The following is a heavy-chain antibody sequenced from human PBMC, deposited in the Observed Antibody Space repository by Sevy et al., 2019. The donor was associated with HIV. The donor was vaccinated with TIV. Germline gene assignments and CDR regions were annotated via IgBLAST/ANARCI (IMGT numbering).Heavy chain of an antibody. CDR2: ISADRGNS. D-gene: IGHD2-21*02. Sequence: ASVKVSGKASVYPFSSYGISGVRQAPGQGLEWMGWISADRGNSNYAQNLQGRVTMTTDTSTSTAYMELRSLRFDDTAVYYCARDLGGYGGNSIDYWGQGTLVTVSS. J-gene: IGHJ4*02. CDR1: VYPFSSYG. V-gene: IGHV1-18*01. CDR3: ARDLGGYGGNSIDY.